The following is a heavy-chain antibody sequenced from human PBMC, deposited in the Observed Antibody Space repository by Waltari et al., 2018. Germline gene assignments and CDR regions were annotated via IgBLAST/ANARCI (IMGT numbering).Heavy chain of an antibody. CDR3: GPGLGFGY. Sequence: QVHLVASVGGVVQSGESLSLSCDTSAFIFTVYGMHWGRQAPGKGLEWVAVISNDEIDTYYAASVKGRFGVSRDNSKNTVYLQMDSLRPDDTAMYYCGPGLGFGYWGQGTLVTVSS. J-gene: IGHJ4*02. V-gene: IGHV3-30*06. CDR2: ISNDEIDT. CDR1: AFIFTVYG.